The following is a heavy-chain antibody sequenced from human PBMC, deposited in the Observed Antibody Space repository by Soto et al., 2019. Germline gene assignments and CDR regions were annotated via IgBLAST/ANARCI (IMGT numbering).Heavy chain of an antibody. D-gene: IGHD3-10*01. CDR3: VRPRPSGENYGMDV. Sequence: GGSLRLSCAASGFTFSSYWMHWVRQAPEMGLEWVSILYTEGTTYYTDSVKGRFTISRDSSKNTLFLQMDSLRAEDTAVYYCVRPRPSGENYGMDVWGQGTTVTVSS. CDR1: GFTFSSYW. V-gene: IGHV3-53*01. J-gene: IGHJ6*02. CDR2: LYTEGTT.